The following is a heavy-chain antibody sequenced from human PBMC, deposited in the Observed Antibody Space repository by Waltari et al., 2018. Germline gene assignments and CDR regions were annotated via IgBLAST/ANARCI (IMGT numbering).Heavy chain of an antibody. D-gene: IGHD3-10*01. CDR1: GYTFTSYD. V-gene: IGHV1-8*01. Sequence: QVQLVQSGAEVKKPGASVKVSCKASGYTFTSYDINWVRQATGQGLEWMGWMNPNRGKTGYAQKFQGRVTMTRNTSISTAYMELGSLRSEDTAVYYCARGNTMARFEVWFDPWGQGTLVTVSS. J-gene: IGHJ5*02. CDR2: MNPNRGKT. CDR3: ARGNTMARFEVWFDP.